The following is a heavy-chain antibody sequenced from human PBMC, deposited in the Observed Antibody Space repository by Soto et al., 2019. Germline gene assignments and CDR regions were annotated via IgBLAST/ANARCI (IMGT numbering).Heavy chain of an antibody. J-gene: IGHJ4*02. Sequence: GGSLRLPCAASGFTFSSYGMHWVRQAPGKGLEWVAVISYDGSNKYYADSVKGRFTISRDNSKNTLYLQMNSLRAEDTAVYYCANAAPYYDILTGFDYWGQGTLVTVSS. CDR3: ANAAPYYDILTGFDY. D-gene: IGHD3-9*01. V-gene: IGHV3-30*18. CDR1: GFTFSSYG. CDR2: ISYDGSNK.